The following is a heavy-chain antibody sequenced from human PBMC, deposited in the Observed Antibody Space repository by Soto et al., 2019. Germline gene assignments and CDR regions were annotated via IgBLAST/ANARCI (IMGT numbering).Heavy chain of an antibody. CDR3: AKDRHPDDRWDFDW. CDR1: GFTFQQYT. D-gene: IGHD3-3*01. Sequence: EVQLLDSGGDLVRQGTSLRLSCAGSGFTFQQYTMSWVRQAPGEGLEWVSSIYGSAARTFYADSVKGRFTISRDNSRNTVYLQMNNLRVEDTAVYDCAKDRHPDDRWDFDWWGRGTRVTVSS. CDR2: IYGSAART. J-gene: IGHJ4*02. V-gene: IGHV3-23*01.